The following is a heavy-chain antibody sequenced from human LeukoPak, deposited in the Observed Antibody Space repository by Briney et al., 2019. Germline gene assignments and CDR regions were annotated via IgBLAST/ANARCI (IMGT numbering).Heavy chain of an antibody. CDR1: GFTFSDYY. D-gene: IGHD5-24*01. CDR2: ISSSGSTI. Sequence: GGSLRLSCAASGFTFSDYYMSWIRQAPGKGLEWVSYISSSGSTIYYADSVEGRFTISRDNAKNSLYLQMNSLRAEDTAVYYCARVSANGYNHDAFDIWGQGTMVTVSS. CDR3: ARVSANGYNHDAFDI. J-gene: IGHJ3*02. V-gene: IGHV3-11*01.